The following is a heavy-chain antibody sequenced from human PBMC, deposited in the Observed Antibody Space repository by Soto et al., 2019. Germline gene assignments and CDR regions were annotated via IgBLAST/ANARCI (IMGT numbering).Heavy chain of an antibody. D-gene: IGHD3-3*01. CDR1: GGSISSYY. V-gene: IGHV4-59*12. CDR2: IYYSGST. CDR3: ARDNAQYDFWSGSYYYYMDV. Sequence: PSETLSLTCTVSGGSISSYYWSWIRQPPGKGLEWIGYIYYSGSTNYNPSLKSRVTISVDTSKNQFSLKLSSVTAADTAVYYCARDNAQYDFWSGSYYYYMDVWGKGTTVTVSS. J-gene: IGHJ6*03.